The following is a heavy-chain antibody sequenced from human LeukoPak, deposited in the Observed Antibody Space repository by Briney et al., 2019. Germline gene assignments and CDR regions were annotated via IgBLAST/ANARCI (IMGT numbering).Heavy chain of an antibody. D-gene: IGHD1-26*01. Sequence: GESLKIPCKGSGYSFTSYWIGWVRQMPAKGLEWMGIIYPGDSDTKYSPSFQGQVTISADKSLSTAYLQWSSLKASDTAMYYCARHARGATSFDYWGQGTLVTVSS. CDR1: GYSFTSYW. CDR2: IYPGDSDT. V-gene: IGHV5-51*01. J-gene: IGHJ4*02. CDR3: ARHARGATSFDY.